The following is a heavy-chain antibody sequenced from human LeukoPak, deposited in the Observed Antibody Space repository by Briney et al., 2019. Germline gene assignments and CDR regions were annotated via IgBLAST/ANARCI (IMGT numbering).Heavy chain of an antibody. CDR3: AKDGKTRNWNYFQAKPVY. V-gene: IGHV3-30*18. CDR1: GFTFSSYG. CDR2: ISYDGSNK. Sequence: PGGSLRLSCAASGFTFSSYGMHWVRQVPGKGLEWVAVISYDGSNKYYADSVKGRFTISRDNSKNTLYLQMNSLRAEDTAIYYCAKDGKTRNWNYFQAKPVYWGQGTLVTVSS. D-gene: IGHD1-7*01. J-gene: IGHJ4*02.